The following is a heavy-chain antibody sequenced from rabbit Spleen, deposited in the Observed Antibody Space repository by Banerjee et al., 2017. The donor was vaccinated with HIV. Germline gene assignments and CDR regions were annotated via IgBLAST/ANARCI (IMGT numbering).Heavy chain of an antibody. CDR1: GFSFSSDYY. V-gene: IGHV1S43*01. D-gene: IGHD8-1*01. J-gene: IGHJ6*01. CDR3: ARDLVAVISWNFSL. CDR2: IYPDYRTT. Sequence: QEQLEESGGDLVKPGASLTLTCTASGFSFSSDYYMCWVRQAPGKGLECGACIYPDYRTTKYASWVNGRFTISLDNAQNTVFLQMTSLTDADTATYFCARDLVAVISWNFSLWGPGTLVTVS.